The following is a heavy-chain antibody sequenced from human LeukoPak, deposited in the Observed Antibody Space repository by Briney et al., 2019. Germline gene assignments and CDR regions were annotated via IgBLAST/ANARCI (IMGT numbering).Heavy chain of an antibody. Sequence: HPGGSLRLSCAASGFTFSSYAMHWVRQAPGKGLEWVAVISYDGSNKYYADSVKGRFTISRDNSKNTLYLQMNSLRAEDTAVYYCARDQNSYIDYWGQGTLVTVSS. J-gene: IGHJ4*02. CDR3: ARDQNSYIDY. CDR2: ISYDGSNK. D-gene: IGHD2-2*02. V-gene: IGHV3-30-3*01. CDR1: GFTFSSYA.